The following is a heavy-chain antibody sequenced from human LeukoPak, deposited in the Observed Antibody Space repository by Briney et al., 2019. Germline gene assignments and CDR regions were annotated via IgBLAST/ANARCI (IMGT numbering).Heavy chain of an antibody. J-gene: IGHJ4*02. CDR2: IYTSGST. V-gene: IGHV4-4*07. CDR1: GGSISSYY. CDR3: ARTPEWGFRETHLPK. Sequence: PSETLSLTCTVSGGSISSYYWSWIRQPAGKGLEWIGRIYTSGSTNYNPSLKSRVTMSVDTSKNQFSLKLSSVTAADTAVYYCARTPEWGFRETHLPKWGQGTLVTVSS. D-gene: IGHD3-10*01.